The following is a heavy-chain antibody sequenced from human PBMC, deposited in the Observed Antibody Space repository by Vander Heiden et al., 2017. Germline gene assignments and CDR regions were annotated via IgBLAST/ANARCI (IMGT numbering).Heavy chain of an antibody. V-gene: IGHV3-21*01. CDR2: ISSSSSYI. Sequence: EVQLVESGGGLVKPGGSLRRSCAASGFTFSSYSMNWVRQAPGKGLEWVSSISSSSSYIYYADSVKGRFTISRDNAKNSLYLQMNSLRAEDTAVYYCARGGRYSYAFDYWGQGTLVTVSS. CDR3: ARGGRYSYAFDY. D-gene: IGHD5-18*01. J-gene: IGHJ4*02. CDR1: GFTFSSYS.